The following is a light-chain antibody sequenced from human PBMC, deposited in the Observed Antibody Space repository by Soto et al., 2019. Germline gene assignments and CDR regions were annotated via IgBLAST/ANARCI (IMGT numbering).Light chain of an antibody. V-gene: IGLV1-40*01. Sequence: QSVLTQPPSVTGAPGQRVTISCTGSHSDIGAGYGVHWYQQFPHSAPKLLIYDTTNRPSGVPDRFSGSRSGTSASLPITGLQAEEEADYYCQSFDSSRIGLLFGGGTKLTVL. J-gene: IGLJ2*01. CDR1: HSDIGAGYG. CDR3: QSFDSSRIGLL. CDR2: DTT.